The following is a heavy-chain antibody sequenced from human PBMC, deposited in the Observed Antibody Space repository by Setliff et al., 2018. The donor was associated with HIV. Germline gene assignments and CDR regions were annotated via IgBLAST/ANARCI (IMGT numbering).Heavy chain of an antibody. CDR3: ARGKGVGGVIITGGLDV. V-gene: IGHV1-8*01. Sequence: ASVKVSCKASATFTNVDIHWLRRATGQGLEWMGWMNPNSGVSGYGQKFQGRVTMTRDTSISTAYMELSSLTSEDTVVYYCARGKGVGGVIITGGLDVWGKGTTVTVS. D-gene: IGHD3-10*01. J-gene: IGHJ6*03. CDR2: MNPNSGVS. CDR1: ATFTNVD.